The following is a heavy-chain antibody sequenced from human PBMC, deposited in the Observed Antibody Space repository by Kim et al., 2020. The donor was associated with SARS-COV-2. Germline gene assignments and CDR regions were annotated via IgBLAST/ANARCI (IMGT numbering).Heavy chain of an antibody. Sequence: DGGTTDYAAPVKGRFTISRDDSKNTLYLQMNSLKTEDTAVYYCTTVGIAGGGQGTLVTVSS. CDR2: DGGTT. D-gene: IGHD6-13*01. V-gene: IGHV3-15*01. J-gene: IGHJ4*02. CDR3: TTVGIAG.